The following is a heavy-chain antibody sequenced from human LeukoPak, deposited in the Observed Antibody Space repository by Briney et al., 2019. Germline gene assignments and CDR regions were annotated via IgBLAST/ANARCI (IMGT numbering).Heavy chain of an antibody. D-gene: IGHD3-10*01. V-gene: IGHV4-59*11. CDR1: GGSISSHY. CDR2: IYYSGST. J-gene: IGHJ6*03. Sequence: PSETLSLTCTVSGGSISSHYWSWIRQPPGKGLEWIGYIYYSGSTNYNPSLKSRVTISVDTSKNQFSLKLSSVTAADTAVYSCARVYGSGSYYPSYSYSSSRDVGAKGPRSPSP. CDR3: ARVYGSGSYYPSYSYSSSRDV.